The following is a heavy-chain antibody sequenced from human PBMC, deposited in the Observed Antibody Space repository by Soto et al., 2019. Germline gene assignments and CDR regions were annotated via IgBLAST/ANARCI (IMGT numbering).Heavy chain of an antibody. CDR3: AKARWYYGMDV. Sequence: PGGSLRLSCAASGFTFDDYAMHWVRQAPGKGLEWVSGISWNSGSIGYADSVKGRFTISRDNAKNSLCLQMNRLRAEDTALYYCAKARWYYGMDVWGQGTTVTVSS. J-gene: IGHJ6*02. D-gene: IGHD2-15*01. CDR1: GFTFDDYA. V-gene: IGHV3-9*01. CDR2: ISWNSGSI.